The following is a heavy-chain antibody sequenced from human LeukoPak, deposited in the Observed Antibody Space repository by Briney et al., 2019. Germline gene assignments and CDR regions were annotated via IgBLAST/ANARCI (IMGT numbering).Heavy chain of an antibody. D-gene: IGHD4/OR15-4a*01. CDR3: AKDLRGACHFDY. V-gene: IGHV3-30*18. Sequence: GGSLRLSCAASGFTFSSYVMHWVRQAPGKGLEGVAVISYDGSNKYYADSVKGRFTISRDNSKNTQYLQMNSLRAEDTAVYYWAKDLRGACHFDYWGQGTLVTVSS. J-gene: IGHJ4*02. CDR1: GFTFSSYV. CDR2: ISYDGSNK.